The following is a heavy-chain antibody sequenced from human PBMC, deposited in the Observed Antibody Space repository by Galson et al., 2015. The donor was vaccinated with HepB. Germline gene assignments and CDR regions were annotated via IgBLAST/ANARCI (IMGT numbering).Heavy chain of an antibody. CDR2: IYYSGST. Sequence: SEPLSLTCTVSGGSISSYYWSWIRQPPGKGLEWIGFIYYSGSTNYNPSLKSRVTISVDTSKNQFSLKLSSVTAADTAVYYCARGDCTNGVCYDPAFDYWGQGTLVTVSS. V-gene: IGHV4-59*01. CDR3: ARGDCTNGVCYDPAFDY. J-gene: IGHJ4*02. CDR1: GGSISSYY. D-gene: IGHD2-8*01.